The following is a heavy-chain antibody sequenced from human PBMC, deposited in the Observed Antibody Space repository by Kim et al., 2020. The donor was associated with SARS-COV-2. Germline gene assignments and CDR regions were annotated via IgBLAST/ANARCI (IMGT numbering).Heavy chain of an antibody. V-gene: IGHV5-51*01. Sequence: GESLQISCKGSGYRFTSYWIGWVRQMPGKGLEWMGIIYPGDSDTRYSPSFQGQVTISADKSISTAYLQWSSLKASDTAMYYCARLRAGGYGAYYYYYGMDVWGQGTTVTVSS. CDR1: GYRFTSYW. CDR3: ARLRAGGYGAYYYYYGMDV. CDR2: IYPGDSDT. J-gene: IGHJ6*02. D-gene: IGHD1-26*01.